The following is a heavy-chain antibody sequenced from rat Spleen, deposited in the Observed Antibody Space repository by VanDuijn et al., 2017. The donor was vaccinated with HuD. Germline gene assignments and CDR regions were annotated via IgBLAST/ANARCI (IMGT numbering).Heavy chain of an antibody. D-gene: IGHD5-1*01. CDR1: GFTFSDYN. CDR2: IIYDGSRT. Sequence: EVQLAESGGGLVQPGRSLKLSCAASGFTFSDYNMAWVRQAPKKGLEWVATIIYDGSRTYYRDSVKGRFTISRDNAKSTLYLQMDSLRSEDTATYYCATQGELGYFDFWGPGTMVTVSS. J-gene: IGHJ1*01. CDR3: ATQGELGYFDF. V-gene: IGHV5S10*01.